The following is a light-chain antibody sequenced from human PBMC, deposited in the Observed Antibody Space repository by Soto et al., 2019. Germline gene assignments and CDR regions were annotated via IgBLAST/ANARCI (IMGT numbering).Light chain of an antibody. V-gene: IGLV2-8*01. J-gene: IGLJ3*02. Sequence: QSALTQPPSASGSPGQSVTISCTGTSSDVGGYNYVSWYQQHPGKAPKLMIYEVSKRPSGVPDRFSGSKSGNTASLTVSGLQAEDEADYYCSSYIPSTTTHWVFGGGTKLTVL. CDR1: SSDVGGYNY. CDR3: SSYIPSTTTHWV. CDR2: EVS.